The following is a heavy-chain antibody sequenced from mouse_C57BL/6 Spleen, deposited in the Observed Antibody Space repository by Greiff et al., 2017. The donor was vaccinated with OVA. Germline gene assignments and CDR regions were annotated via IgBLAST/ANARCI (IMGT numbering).Heavy chain of an antibody. CDR3: ARDYYGSSYGHWYFDV. CDR1: GYTFTSYW. V-gene: IGHV1-69*01. CDR2: IDPSDSYT. Sequence: VQLQQPGAELVMPGASVKLSCKASGYTFTSYWMHWVKQRPGQGLEWIGEIDPSDSYTNYNQKLKGKSTLTVDKSSSTAYMQLSSLTSEDSAVYYCARDYYGSSYGHWYFDVWGTGTTVTVSS. J-gene: IGHJ1*03. D-gene: IGHD1-1*01.